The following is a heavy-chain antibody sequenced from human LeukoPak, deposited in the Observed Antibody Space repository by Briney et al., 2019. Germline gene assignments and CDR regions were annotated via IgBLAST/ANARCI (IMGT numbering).Heavy chain of an antibody. V-gene: IGHV3-23*01. Sequence: PGGSLRLSCAASGFTFSSHGMNWVRQAPGKGLEWVSGITGGGTTYYADSVKGRFTISRDNSKNTLYLQMNSPRAEDTAAYYCAKDGNWARFENWGQGTLVTVSS. D-gene: IGHD7-27*01. CDR2: ITGGGTT. CDR1: GFTFSSHG. J-gene: IGHJ4*02. CDR3: AKDGNWARFEN.